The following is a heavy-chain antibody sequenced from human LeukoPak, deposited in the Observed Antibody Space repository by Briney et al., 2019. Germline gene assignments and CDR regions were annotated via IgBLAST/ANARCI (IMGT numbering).Heavy chain of an antibody. V-gene: IGHV3-74*01. D-gene: IGHD1-26*01. J-gene: IGHJ4*02. Sequence: GGSLRLSCAASGFTFSSYWMHWVRQAPGKGLVWVSRINSDGSSTSYADSVKGRFTISRDNAKNTLYLQMDSLRAEDTAMYYCARGAGSYYSLGYWGQGTLVTVSS. CDR3: ARGAGSYYSLGY. CDR2: INSDGSST. CDR1: GFTFSSYW.